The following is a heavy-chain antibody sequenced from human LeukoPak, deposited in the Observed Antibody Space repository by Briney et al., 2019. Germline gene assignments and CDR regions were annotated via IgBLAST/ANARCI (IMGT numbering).Heavy chain of an antibody. D-gene: IGHD2-8*02. J-gene: IGHJ6*02. CDR3: ANPTPGYYGMDV. Sequence: GGSLRLSCAASGFTFSSYAMTWVRQAPGKGLEWVSAISGSGGSTYYADSVKGRFTISRDNSKNTLYLQMNSLRAEDTAVYYCANPTPGYYGMDVWGQGTTVTVSS. V-gene: IGHV3-23*01. CDR1: GFTFSSYA. CDR2: ISGSGGST.